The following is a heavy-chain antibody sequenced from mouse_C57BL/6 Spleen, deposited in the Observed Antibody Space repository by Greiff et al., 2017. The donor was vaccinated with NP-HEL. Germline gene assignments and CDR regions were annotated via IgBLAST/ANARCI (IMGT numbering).Heavy chain of an antibody. Sequence: QVQLKESGAELVKPGASVKISCKASGYAFSSYWMNWVKQRPGKGLEWIGQIYPGDGDTNYNGKFKGKATLTADKSSSTAYMQLSSLTSEDSAVYFCARRGYSNYDPFAYWGQGTLVTVSA. CDR2: IYPGDGDT. V-gene: IGHV1-80*01. D-gene: IGHD2-5*01. J-gene: IGHJ3*01. CDR1: GYAFSSYW. CDR3: ARRGYSNYDPFAY.